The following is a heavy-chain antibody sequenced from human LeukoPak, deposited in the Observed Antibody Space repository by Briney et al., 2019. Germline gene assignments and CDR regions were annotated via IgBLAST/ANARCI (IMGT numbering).Heavy chain of an antibody. Sequence: SETLSLTCTVSGGSISSGDYYWSWIRQPPGKGLEWIGYIYHSGSTYYNPSPKSRLTISVGTSRNQFSLKLSSVTAADTAVYYCARLADWEFYFDYWGQGTLVTVSS. CDR1: GGSISSGDYY. D-gene: IGHD3-10*01. CDR2: IYHSGST. J-gene: IGHJ4*02. V-gene: IGHV4-30-2*03. CDR3: ARLADWEFYFDY.